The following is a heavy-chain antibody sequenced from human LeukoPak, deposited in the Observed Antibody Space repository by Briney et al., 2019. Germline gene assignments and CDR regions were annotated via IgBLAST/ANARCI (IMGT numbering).Heavy chain of an antibody. J-gene: IGHJ3*02. CDR3: AKSSLIRGVTLDAFDI. CDR2: ISSSSSTI. D-gene: IGHD3-10*01. CDR1: GFTFSSYS. V-gene: IGHV3-48*01. Sequence: AGGSLRLSCAASGFTFSSYSMNWVRQAPGKGLEGVSYISSSSSTIYYADSVKGRFTISRDNSKNTLYLQMNSLRAEDTAVYYCAKSSLIRGVTLDAFDIWGQGTMVTVSS.